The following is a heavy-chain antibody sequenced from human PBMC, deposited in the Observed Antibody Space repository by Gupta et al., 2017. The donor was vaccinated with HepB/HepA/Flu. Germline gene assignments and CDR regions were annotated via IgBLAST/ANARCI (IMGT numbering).Heavy chain of an antibody. CDR2: GRASTVET. J-gene: IGHJ4*02. CDR3: SEGLTVLDY. V-gene: IGHV3-23*01. Sequence: EVQVLASGGGIVQHGGSLRLSCVVSGFILDNYPMTWGSQAAGKGLEWVSAGRASTVETMYADSGKGRFSIDRDTSKNILYMQMDSRGADDTAVYDGSEGLTVLDYWGQGGMVSIS. CDR1: GFILDNYP. D-gene: IGHD6-19*01.